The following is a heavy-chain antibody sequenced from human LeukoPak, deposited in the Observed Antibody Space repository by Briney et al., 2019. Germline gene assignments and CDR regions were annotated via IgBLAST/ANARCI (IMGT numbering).Heavy chain of an antibody. V-gene: IGHV1-46*01. J-gene: IGHJ4*02. CDR2: INPSGGST. CDR3: ARGEVLRSLEWLNVDY. D-gene: IGHD3-3*01. CDR1: GYTFTSYY. Sequence: ASVKVSCKASGYTFTSYYMHWVRQAPAQGLKWMGIINPSGGSTSYAQKFQGRVTMTRDTSTSTVYMELSSLRSEDTAVYYCARGEVLRSLEWLNVDYWGQGTLVTVSS.